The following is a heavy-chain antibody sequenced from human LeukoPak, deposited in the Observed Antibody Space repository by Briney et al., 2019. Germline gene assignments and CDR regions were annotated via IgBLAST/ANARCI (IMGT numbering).Heavy chain of an antibody. V-gene: IGHV4-59*01. J-gene: IGHJ3*02. CDR1: GGSIGSYY. CDR3: ARYQTPIAAAGSRYAFDI. Sequence: SETLSLTCTVPGGSIGSYYWSWIRQPPGKGLEWIGYIYYSGSTSYNPSLKSRVTMLVDTSKNQFSLKLSSVTAADTAVYYCARYQTPIAAAGSRYAFDIWGQGTVVTVSS. D-gene: IGHD6-13*01. CDR2: IYYSGST.